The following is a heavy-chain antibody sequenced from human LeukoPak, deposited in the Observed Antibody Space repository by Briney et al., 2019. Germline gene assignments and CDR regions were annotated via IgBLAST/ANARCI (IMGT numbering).Heavy chain of an antibody. Sequence: AGSLRLSCAVSGFTCSNYEMNWVRQAPGKGLEWVPYISISGNSIYYADSVKGRFTISRDNAKNSLYLQMNSLRAEDTAVYYCARGGSSGYNYNAFDIWGQGTMVTVSS. CDR2: ISISGNSI. CDR1: GFTCSNYE. V-gene: IGHV3-48*03. CDR3: ARGGSSGYNYNAFDI. J-gene: IGHJ3*02. D-gene: IGHD3-22*01.